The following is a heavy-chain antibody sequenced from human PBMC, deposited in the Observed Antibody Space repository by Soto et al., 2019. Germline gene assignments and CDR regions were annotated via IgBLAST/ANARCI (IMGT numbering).Heavy chain of an antibody. J-gene: IGHJ6*02. CDR2: ILPIFGTP. Sequence: QAQLVQSGAEVKKPGSSVKVSCKASGDTFNTYGISWVRQAPGQGLEWMGVILPIFGTPNNAQRFQGRLTMTADMSTSTAYMELRSLRAEDTAVYYCARERVIKAATTADSYYFYYAMDVWGPGTTVTVSS. CDR3: ARERVIKAATTADSYYFYYAMDV. D-gene: IGHD2-21*02. V-gene: IGHV1-69*06. CDR1: GDTFNTYG.